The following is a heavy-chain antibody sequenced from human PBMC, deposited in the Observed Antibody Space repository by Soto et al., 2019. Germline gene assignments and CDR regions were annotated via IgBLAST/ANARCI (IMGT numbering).Heavy chain of an antibody. Sequence: PGGSLRLSCAASGFTFSTYAMTWVRQAPGKGLEWVSAISGSGDSTYYADSVKGRFTTSRDNSKNTLYLQMNSLRAEDTALYYCSSYYSPSGSHHDAFDIRGQGTMVTVSS. CDR1: GFTFSTYA. V-gene: IGHV3-23*01. CDR2: ISGSGDST. CDR3: SSYYSPSGSHHDAFDI. D-gene: IGHD3-10*01. J-gene: IGHJ3*02.